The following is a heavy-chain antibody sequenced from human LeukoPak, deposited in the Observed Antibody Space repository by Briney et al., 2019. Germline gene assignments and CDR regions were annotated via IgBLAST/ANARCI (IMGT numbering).Heavy chain of an antibody. Sequence: GGSLRLSCAASGFTFSSYAMPWVRQAPGKGLEWVAVISYDGSNKYYAGSVKGRFTISRDNSKNTLYLQMNSLRAEDTAVYYCARGGAPFYYDSSGFLDYWGQGTLVTVSS. CDR1: GFTFSSYA. CDR2: ISYDGSNK. D-gene: IGHD3-22*01. J-gene: IGHJ4*02. CDR3: ARGGAPFYYDSSGFLDY. V-gene: IGHV3-30-3*01.